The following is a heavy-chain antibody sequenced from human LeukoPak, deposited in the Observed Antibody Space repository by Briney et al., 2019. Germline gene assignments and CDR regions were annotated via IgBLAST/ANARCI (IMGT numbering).Heavy chain of an antibody. J-gene: IGHJ6*03. CDR2: IYYSGST. V-gene: IGHV4-59*08. Sequence: PSETLSLTCTVSNSPISSYYWSWIRQPPGKGLEWIGYIYYSGSTNYNPSLKSRVTISVDTSENQFSLKLSSVTAADTAVYYCAGPLYYYMDVWGKGTTVTVSS. CDR3: AGPLYYYMDV. CDR1: NSPISSYY.